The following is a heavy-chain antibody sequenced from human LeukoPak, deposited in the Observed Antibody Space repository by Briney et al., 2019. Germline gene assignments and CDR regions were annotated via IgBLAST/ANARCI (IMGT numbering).Heavy chain of an antibody. CDR1: GYSFTSYG. CDR2: IGGYTGHT. V-gene: IGHV1-18*01. J-gene: IGHJ5*02. CDR3: ARDGSCSGGSCAMDGWFDP. Sequence: ASVKVSCKTSGYSFTSYGVTWVRQAPGQGLEWMGWIGGYTGHTNYVQKFQGRVTMTTDTSTSTAYMELWSLTSDDTAVYYCARDGSCSGGSCAMDGWFDPWGQGTLVTVSS. D-gene: IGHD2-15*01.